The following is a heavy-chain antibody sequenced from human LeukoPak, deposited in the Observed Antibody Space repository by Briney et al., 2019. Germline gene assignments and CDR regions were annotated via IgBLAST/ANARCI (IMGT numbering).Heavy chain of an antibody. J-gene: IGHJ3*02. D-gene: IGHD3-22*01. CDR2: ISGSGDTT. CDR1: GFTFSSYA. Sequence: PGGSLRLSCAASGFTFSSYAMSWVRQAPGKGLEWVSSISGSGDTTYYADSVKGRFTISRGNSRNTLYLQMNSLRAEDTAVYYCATHYYDSSGYYYDAFDIWGQGTMVTVSS. CDR3: ATHYYDSSGYYYDAFDI. V-gene: IGHV3-23*01.